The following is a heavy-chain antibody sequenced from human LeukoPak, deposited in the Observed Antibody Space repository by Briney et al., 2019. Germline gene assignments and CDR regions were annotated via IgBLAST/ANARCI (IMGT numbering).Heavy chain of an antibody. V-gene: IGHV3-7*03. CDR2: INKDGGGI. CDR1: GFPFRNSW. J-gene: IGHJ6*04. CDR3: AGGNSMDV. D-gene: IGHD1/OR15-1a*01. Sequence: QPGGSLRLSCAVSGFPFRNSWMYWVRQAPGKGLEGVANINKDGGGISYVDSVKGRFIISRDNARNSLYLQMNSLRVEDTAVYFCAGGNSMDVWGKGTAVTASS.